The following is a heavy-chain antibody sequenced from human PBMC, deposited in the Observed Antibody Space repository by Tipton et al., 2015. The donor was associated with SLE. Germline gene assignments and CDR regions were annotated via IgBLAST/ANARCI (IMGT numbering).Heavy chain of an antibody. CDR1: GDSISNSPYY. V-gene: IGHV4-39*01. D-gene: IGHD2/OR15-2a*01. CDR2: IYYSGNT. Sequence: TLSLTCTVSGDSISNSPYYWGWIRQPPGKGLQWIGSIYYSGNTYYNPSLKSRVTISADTSKKQFSLRLSSASAADTAVYYCARHASFTFLGAFDVWGQGTMITVSS. CDR3: ARHASFTFLGAFDV. J-gene: IGHJ3*01.